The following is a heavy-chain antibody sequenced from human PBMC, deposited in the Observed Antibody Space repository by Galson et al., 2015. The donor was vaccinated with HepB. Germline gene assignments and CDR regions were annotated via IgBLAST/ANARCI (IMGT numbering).Heavy chain of an antibody. CDR2: INPSGGST. CDR1: GYTFTSYY. D-gene: IGHD6-13*01. V-gene: IGHV1-46*03. Sequence: SVKVSCKASGYTFTSYYMHWVRQAPGQGLEWMGIINPSGGSTSYAQKFQGRVTMTRDTSTSTVYMELSSLRSEDTAVYYCARVKQQLVFFAAFDIWGQGTMVTVSS. J-gene: IGHJ3*02. CDR3: ARVKQQLVFFAAFDI.